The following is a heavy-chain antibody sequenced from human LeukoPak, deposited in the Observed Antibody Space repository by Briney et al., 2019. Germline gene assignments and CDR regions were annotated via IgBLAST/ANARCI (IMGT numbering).Heavy chain of an antibody. D-gene: IGHD3-22*01. CDR2: ISAYNGNT. Sequence: GASVKVSCKASGYTFTSYGISWVRQAPGQGLEWMGWISAYNGNTNYAQKFQGRVTMTRNTSISTAYMELSSLRSEDTAVYYCARGRGGYYYDSSGYYYYFDHWGQGTLVTVSS. CDR1: GYTFTSYG. V-gene: IGHV1-18*01. J-gene: IGHJ4*02. CDR3: ARGRGGYYYDSSGYYYYFDH.